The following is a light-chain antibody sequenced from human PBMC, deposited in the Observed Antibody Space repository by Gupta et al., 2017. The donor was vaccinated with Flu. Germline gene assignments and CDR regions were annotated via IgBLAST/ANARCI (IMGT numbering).Light chain of an antibody. Sequence: EIVLTQSPGPLSFSPGERATLSCRASQSVSSSYLDWYQQTPGQSPRLLIYGTSRRATGIPERFSGSGSGTDFTLTISRLEPEDFAVYYCQQYGSSSYSFGRGTKLEI. J-gene: IGKJ2*03. V-gene: IGKV3-20*01. CDR2: GTS. CDR1: QSVSSSY. CDR3: QQYGSSSYS.